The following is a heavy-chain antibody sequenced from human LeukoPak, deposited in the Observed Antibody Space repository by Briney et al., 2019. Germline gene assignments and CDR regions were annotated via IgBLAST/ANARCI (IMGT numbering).Heavy chain of an antibody. V-gene: IGHV1-2*02. D-gene: IGHD5-24*01. J-gene: IGHJ4*02. CDR2: INPNSGGT. Sequence: ASVKVSCKASGYTFTGYYMHWVRQAPGQGLEWMGWINPNSGGTNYAQKFQGRVAMTRDTSTSTVYMELSSLRSEDTAVYYCAASRRDGYKFDYWGQGTLVTVSS. CDR3: AASRRDGYKFDY. CDR1: GYTFTGYY.